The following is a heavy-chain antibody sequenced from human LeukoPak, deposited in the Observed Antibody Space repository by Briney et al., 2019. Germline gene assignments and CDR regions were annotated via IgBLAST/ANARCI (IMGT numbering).Heavy chain of an antibody. CDR3: ARLGGDTYYFGSASYPNWYFDL. D-gene: IGHD3-10*01. CDR1: GYTFTSYW. Sequence: GESLKISCQASGYTFTSYWIGWVSQMPGKGLECMGIIYPDDSDTTYSPSFQGQVTISADKSFSTAYLQWSSLKASDTAIYYCARLGGDTYYFGSASYPNWYFDLWGRGTLVTVSS. CDR2: IYPDDSDT. V-gene: IGHV5-51*01. J-gene: IGHJ2*01.